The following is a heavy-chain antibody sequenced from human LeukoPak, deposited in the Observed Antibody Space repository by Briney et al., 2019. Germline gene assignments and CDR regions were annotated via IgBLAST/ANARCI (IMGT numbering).Heavy chain of an antibody. J-gene: IGHJ6*02. V-gene: IGHV3-21*04. Sequence: PGGSLRLSCAASGFTFSSYSMNWARQAPGKGLEWVSSISSSSSYIYYADSVKGRFTISRDNAKNSLYLQMNSLRAEDTAVYYCARVPLITQVRYGMDVWGQGTTVTVSS. CDR2: ISSSSSYI. CDR3: ARVPLITQVRYGMDV. D-gene: IGHD3-22*01. CDR1: GFTFSSYS.